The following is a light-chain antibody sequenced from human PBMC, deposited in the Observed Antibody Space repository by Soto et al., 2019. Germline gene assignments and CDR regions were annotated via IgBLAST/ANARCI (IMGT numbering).Light chain of an antibody. J-gene: IGKJ1*01. Sequence: EIVMTQSPATLSVSPGERATLSCRASQSISSKLAWYQQKPGQTPRLLIYGASKRATGIPDRFSGSGSGTDCTLTISRLEPEDFAVYYCHQYDSWTFGQGTKVDIK. V-gene: IGKV3-15*01. CDR1: QSISSK. CDR2: GAS. CDR3: HQYDSWT.